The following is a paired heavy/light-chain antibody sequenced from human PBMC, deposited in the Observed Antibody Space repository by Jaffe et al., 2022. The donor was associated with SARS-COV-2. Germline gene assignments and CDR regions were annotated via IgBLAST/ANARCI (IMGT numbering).Light chain of an antibody. J-gene: IGKJ4*01. CDR1: QSVSSN. Sequence: EIVMTQSPATLSVSPGERATLSCRASQSVSSNLAWYQQKPGQAPRLLIYGASTRSTGIPARFSGSGSGTEFTLTISSLQSEDFAVYYCQQYNNWPPLTFGGGTKVEIK. V-gene: IGKV3-15*01. CDR2: GAS. CDR3: QQYNNWPPLT.
Heavy chain of an antibody. Sequence: QVQLVQSGAEVKKPGASVKVSCKASGYTFTGRYIHWVRQAPGQGLEWMGMINPNGASTTYAQKLQGRVTMTRDTSTSTVYMELSSLRSEDTAVYYCARCRDGYTSWPSFDYWGQGTLVTVSS. J-gene: IGHJ4*02. CDR3: ARCRDGYTSWPSFDY. D-gene: IGHD1-1*01. CDR2: INPNGAST. CDR1: GYTFTGRY. V-gene: IGHV1-46*04.